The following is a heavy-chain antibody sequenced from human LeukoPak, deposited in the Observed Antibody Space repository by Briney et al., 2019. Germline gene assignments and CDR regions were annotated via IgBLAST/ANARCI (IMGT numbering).Heavy chain of an antibody. V-gene: IGHV7-4-1*02. J-gene: IGHJ4*02. CDR2: INTNIGNP. CDR3: ARETYRYFDY. CDR1: GYTFTSYA. D-gene: IGHD3-16*01. Sequence: ASVKVSCKASGYTFTSYAIVWVRQAPGQGLEWMGWINTNIGNPTYAQGFTGRLVFSLDTSVSTAYLQISSLKAEDTAVYYCARETYRYFDYWGQGTLVTVSS.